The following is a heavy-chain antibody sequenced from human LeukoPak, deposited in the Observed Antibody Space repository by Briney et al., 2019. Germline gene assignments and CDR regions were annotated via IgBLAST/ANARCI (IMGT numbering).Heavy chain of an antibody. J-gene: IGHJ4*02. CDR2: FDPEEDET. CDR3: ATGCSSTSCPGH. D-gene: IGHD2-2*01. V-gene: IGHV1-24*01. CDR1: GYTIREFS. Sequence: GASVKVSCKVSGYTIREFSMHWVRQAPGKGPEWLGNFDPEEDETIYAQKFQGRVTMTEDTSTDTAYMELSSLRSEDTAVYYCATGCSSTSCPGHWGQGTLVTVSA.